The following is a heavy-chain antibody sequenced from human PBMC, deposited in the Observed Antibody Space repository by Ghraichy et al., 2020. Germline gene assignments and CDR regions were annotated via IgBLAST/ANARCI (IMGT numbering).Heavy chain of an antibody. Sequence: ASVKVSCKASGYTFTSYGISWVRQAPGQGLEWMGWISAYNGNTNYAQKFQGRVTMTTDTSTSTAYMELRSLRPDDTAVYYCARDPRPVNYGMDVWGQGTTVTVSS. CDR1: GYTFTSYG. D-gene: IGHD6-6*01. CDR3: ARDPRPVNYGMDV. J-gene: IGHJ6*02. CDR2: ISAYNGNT. V-gene: IGHV1-18*04.